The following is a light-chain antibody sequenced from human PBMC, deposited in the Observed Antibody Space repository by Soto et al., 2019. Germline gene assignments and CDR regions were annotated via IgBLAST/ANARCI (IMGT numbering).Light chain of an antibody. J-gene: IGKJ4*01. Sequence: DIQMTQSPSTLSASVGDSVTITCRASQSISPWLVWYQQKPGKAPTLLLYKASSLEGGVPSRFSGSGTGTDFNITIRGLQPDDFETYYCQQYETYPLTFGEGTTVEIK. V-gene: IGKV1-5*03. CDR2: KAS. CDR1: QSISPW. CDR3: QQYETYPLT.